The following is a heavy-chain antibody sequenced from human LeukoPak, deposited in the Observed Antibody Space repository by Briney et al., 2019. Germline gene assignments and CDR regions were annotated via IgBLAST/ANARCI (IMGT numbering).Heavy chain of an antibody. D-gene: IGHD1-1*01. V-gene: IGHV4-59*12. CDR2: IHHTGST. CDR1: GYSISSYY. CDR3: ARRQGRLDTYYFDY. J-gene: IGHJ4*02. Sequence: PSETLSLTCTVSGYSISSYYWSWIRLPPGKGLEWIGYIHHTGSTNYNPSLKSRVTISVDTSKNQFSLKLSSVTAADTAVYYCARRQGRLDTYYFDYWGQGTLVTVSS.